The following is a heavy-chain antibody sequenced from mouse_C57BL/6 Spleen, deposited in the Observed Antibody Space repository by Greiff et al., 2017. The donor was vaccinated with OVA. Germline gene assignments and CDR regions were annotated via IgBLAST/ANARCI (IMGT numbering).Heavy chain of an antibody. V-gene: IGHV3-6*01. Sequence: DVKLQESGPGLVKPSQSLSLTCSVTGYSITSGYYWNWIRQFPGNKLEWLGYISYDGSNNYNPSLKNRISITRDTSKNQFFLKLNSVTTEDTATYYCARAGDYYGSSPAWFAYWGQGTLVTVSA. D-gene: IGHD1-1*01. CDR1: GYSITSGYY. CDR3: ARAGDYYGSSPAWFAY. J-gene: IGHJ3*01. CDR2: ISYDGSN.